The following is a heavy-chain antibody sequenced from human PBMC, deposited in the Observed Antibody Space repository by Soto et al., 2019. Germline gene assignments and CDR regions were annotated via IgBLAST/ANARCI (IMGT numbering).Heavy chain of an antibody. CDR1: GFTFSSYG. CDR2: ISYDGSNK. J-gene: IGHJ4*02. Sequence: QVQLVESGGGVVQPGRSLRLSCAASGFTFSSYGMHWVRQAPGKGLEWVAVISYDGSNKYYADSVKGRFTISRDNSKNTLYLQMNSLRAEDTAVYYCAKDRVVGATICFDYWGQRTLVTVSS. CDR3: AKDRVVGATICFDY. D-gene: IGHD1-26*01. V-gene: IGHV3-30*18.